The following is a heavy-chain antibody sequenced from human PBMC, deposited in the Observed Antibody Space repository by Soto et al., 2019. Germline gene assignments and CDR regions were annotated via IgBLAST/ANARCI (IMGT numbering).Heavy chain of an antibody. CDR2: IWYDGSNK. J-gene: IGHJ6*02. D-gene: IGHD6-13*01. V-gene: IGHV3-33*01. Sequence: QPGGSLRLSCAASGFTFSSYGMHWVRQAPGKGLEWVAVIWYDGSNKYYADSVKGRFTISRDNSKNTLYLQMNSLRAEDTAVYYCARDREQGQQSYYYGMDVWGQGTTVTVSS. CDR3: ARDREQGQQSYYYGMDV. CDR1: GFTFSSYG.